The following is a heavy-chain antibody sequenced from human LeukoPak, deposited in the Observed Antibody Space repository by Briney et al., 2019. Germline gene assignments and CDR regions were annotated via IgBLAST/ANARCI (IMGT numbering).Heavy chain of an antibody. CDR1: GYTFTSYD. V-gene: IGHV1-8*01. Sequence: GASVKVSCKASGYTFTSYDINWVRQATGQGLEWMGWMNPNSGNTGYAQKFQGRVTMTRNTSISTAYMELSSLRSEDTAVYYCARDHCSSTSCYNYYYYGMDVWGQGTTVTVSS. CDR2: MNPNSGNT. J-gene: IGHJ6*02. CDR3: ARDHCSSTSCYNYYYYGMDV. D-gene: IGHD2-2*02.